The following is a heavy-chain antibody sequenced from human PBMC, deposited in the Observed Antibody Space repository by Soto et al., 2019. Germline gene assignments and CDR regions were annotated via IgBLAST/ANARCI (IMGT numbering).Heavy chain of an antibody. CDR2: IYDNGIT. CDR3: ARTYDSNGYANEFDS. Sequence: QVVLQESGPGLLKPSGPLSLPCSVSGPSIPSYYWGWVRHPPGKGLDWIGYIYDNGITSQNPSLKSRVTMSADTSQNQFSLKLTSVTGADTAVYYCARTYDSNGYANEFDSWGQGILVTVTS. CDR1: GPSIPSYY. D-gene: IGHD3-22*01. V-gene: IGHV4-59*12. J-gene: IGHJ4*02.